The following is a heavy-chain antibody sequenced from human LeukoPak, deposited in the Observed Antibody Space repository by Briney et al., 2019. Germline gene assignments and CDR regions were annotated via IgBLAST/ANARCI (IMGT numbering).Heavy chain of an antibody. D-gene: IGHD3-22*01. Sequence: ASVKVSCKASGYTFTSYDINWVRQATGQGLEWMGWMNPNSGNTGYAQKFQGRVTMTRNTSISTAYMALSSLRSEDTAVYYCARGIVAYYYDSSGTAWDYWGQGTLVTVSS. J-gene: IGHJ4*02. CDR1: GYTFTSYD. CDR2: MNPNSGNT. CDR3: ARGIVAYYYDSSGTAWDY. V-gene: IGHV1-8*01.